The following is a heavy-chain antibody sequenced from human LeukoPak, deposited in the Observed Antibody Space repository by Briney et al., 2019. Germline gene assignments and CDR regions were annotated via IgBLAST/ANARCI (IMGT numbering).Heavy chain of an antibody. CDR1: GFTFSSYG. V-gene: IGHV3-33*01. Sequence: GRSLRLSCAASGFTFSSYGMHWVRQAPGKGLEWVAVIWYDGSNKYYADSVKGRFTISRDNAKNSLYLQMNSLRAEDTAVYYCARDPGPFWSGYYRWGQGTLVTVSS. J-gene: IGHJ4*02. CDR2: IWYDGSNK. CDR3: ARDPGPFWSGYYR. D-gene: IGHD3-3*01.